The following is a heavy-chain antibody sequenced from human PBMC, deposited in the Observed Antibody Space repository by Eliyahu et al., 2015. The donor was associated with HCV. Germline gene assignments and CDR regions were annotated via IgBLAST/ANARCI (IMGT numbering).Heavy chain of an antibody. CDR1: GGSFXGYY. Sequence: QVQLQQWGAGLXKPSETLSLTCAVYGGSFXGYYWSWIRQPPGKGLXWIGXINHSGSXNYNPXLXSRVTISVDTSKNQFSLKLSSVTAADTAVYYCARGWKVVVIRCLYNWFDPWGQGTLVTVSS. D-gene: IGHD3-22*01. J-gene: IGHJ5*02. CDR2: INHSGSX. V-gene: IGHV4-34*01. CDR3: ARGWKVVVIRCLYNWFDP.